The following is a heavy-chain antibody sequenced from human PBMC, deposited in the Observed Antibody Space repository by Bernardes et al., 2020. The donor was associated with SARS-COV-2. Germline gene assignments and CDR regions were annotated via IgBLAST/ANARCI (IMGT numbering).Heavy chain of an antibody. Sequence: GEYLKSSCEASGYSFTRHWIAWVRPMPGKGLEWMGTIYPGDSDTRYSPSFEGQVTISADKSISTAYLQWSSLKASDTAIYYCARPEIYSGYENWGQGTLVTVSS. V-gene: IGHV5-51*01. CDR1: GYSFTRHW. CDR2: IYPGDSDT. J-gene: IGHJ4*02. D-gene: IGHD5-12*01. CDR3: ARPEIYSGYEN.